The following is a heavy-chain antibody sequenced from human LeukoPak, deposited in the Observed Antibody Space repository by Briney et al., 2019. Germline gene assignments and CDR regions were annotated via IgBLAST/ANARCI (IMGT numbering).Heavy chain of an antibody. J-gene: IGHJ5*01. CDR1: GFTFSSYY. D-gene: IGHD2-2*01. CDR2: IKQDGSEK. Sequence: PGRSLRLACAAYGFTFSSYYIRWVRQARGKGLEWEANIKQDGSEKNYVDSVKGRFTISRDNAKNTLSLQMNSLRAEGSAVYYCATLGYCSSVSCSRAWFDYWGQGTLVTVSS. V-gene: IGHV3-7*01. CDR3: ATLGYCSSVSCSRAWFDY.